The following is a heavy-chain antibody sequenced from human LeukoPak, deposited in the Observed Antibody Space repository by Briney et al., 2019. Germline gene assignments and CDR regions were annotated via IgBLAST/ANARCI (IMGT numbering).Heavy chain of an antibody. V-gene: IGHV4-61*02. D-gene: IGHD6-19*01. J-gene: IGHJ3*02. Sequence: SQTLSLTCTVSGGSISSGSYYWSWIRQPAGKGLVWIGRIYTSGSTNYNPSLKSRVTISVDTSKNQFSLKLSSVTAADTAVYYCAREPWLAAVGDGFDIWGQGTMVTVSS. CDR3: AREPWLAAVGDGFDI. CDR1: GGSISSGSYY. CDR2: IYTSGST.